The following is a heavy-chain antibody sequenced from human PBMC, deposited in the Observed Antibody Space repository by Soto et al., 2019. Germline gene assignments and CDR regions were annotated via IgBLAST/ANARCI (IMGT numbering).Heavy chain of an antibody. J-gene: IGHJ6*02. V-gene: IGHV3-30-3*01. Sequence: PGGSLRLSCAASGFTFSSYAMHWVRQAPGKGLEWVAVISYDGSNKYYADSVKGRFTISRDNSKNTLCLQMNSLRAEDTAVYYCARDGKYSSSSRPYYYYGMDVWGQGTTVTVSS. CDR2: ISYDGSNK. D-gene: IGHD6-6*01. CDR1: GFTFSSYA. CDR3: ARDGKYSSSSRPYYYYGMDV.